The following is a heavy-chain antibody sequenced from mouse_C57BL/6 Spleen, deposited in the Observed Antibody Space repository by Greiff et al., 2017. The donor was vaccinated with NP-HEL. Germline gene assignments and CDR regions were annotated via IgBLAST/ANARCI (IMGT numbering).Heavy chain of an antibody. J-gene: IGHJ4*01. Sequence: QVQLQQSGPGLVAPSQSLSIPCTVSGFSFTSYGVHWVRQPPGKGLEWLVVIWSDGSTTYNSALKSRLSISKDNSKSQVFLKMNSLQTDDTAMYYCARRGDYDNYYAMDYWGQGTSVTVSS. CDR1: GFSFTSYG. D-gene: IGHD2-4*01. CDR3: ARRGDYDNYYAMDY. CDR2: IWSDGST. V-gene: IGHV2-6*03.